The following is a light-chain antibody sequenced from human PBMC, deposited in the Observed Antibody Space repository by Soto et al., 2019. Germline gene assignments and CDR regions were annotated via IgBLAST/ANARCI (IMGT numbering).Light chain of an antibody. CDR2: AAS. V-gene: IGKV1-17*01. CDR3: QQYNGYPRT. J-gene: IGKJ1*01. CDR1: QDIRSD. Sequence: DIQMTQSPSSLSASVGDRVTITCRASQDIRSDLGWYQQRPGKAPKRLIYAASSLQSGVPSRFSGGGSGTEFTLTISSLQPEDFATYYCQQYNGYPRTFGQGTKVEIK.